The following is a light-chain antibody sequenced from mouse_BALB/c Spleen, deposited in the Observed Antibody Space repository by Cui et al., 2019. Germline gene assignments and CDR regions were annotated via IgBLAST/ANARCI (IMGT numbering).Light chain of an antibody. V-gene: IGKV14-111*01. CDR3: LQYDEFPYT. Sequence: DIKMITSPSSMYASLGERVTITCKASQDINRYLSWFQQKPGKSPKTLIYRANRLVDGVPSRFSGSGSGQDYSLTISSLEYEDMGIYYCLQYDEFPYTFGGGTKLEIK. J-gene: IGKJ2*01. CDR1: QDINRY. CDR2: RAN.